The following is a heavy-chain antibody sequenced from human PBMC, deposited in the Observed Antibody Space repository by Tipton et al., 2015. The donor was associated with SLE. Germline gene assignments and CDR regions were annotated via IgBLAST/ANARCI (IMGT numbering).Heavy chain of an antibody. CDR1: GGSITSSRHF. Sequence: GLVKPSETLSLTCSVSGGSITSSRHFWGWIRQPPGKGLEWIAIVYYSGNTYYNPSLKSPVTISMDTSKNQFSLKLSSVTAADTAVYFCARGYCSDGLCYGRGFFDYWGQGNLVTVSS. V-gene: IGHV4-39*07. CDR3: ARGYCSDGLCYGRGFFDY. D-gene: IGHD2-8*01. CDR2: VYYSGNT. J-gene: IGHJ4*02.